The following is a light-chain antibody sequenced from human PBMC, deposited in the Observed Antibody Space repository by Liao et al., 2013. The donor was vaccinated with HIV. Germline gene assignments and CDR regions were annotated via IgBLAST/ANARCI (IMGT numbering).Light chain of an antibody. Sequence: SYELTQPPSVSVSPGQTASITCSGDKLGDEYASWYQQKPGQSPVLVIYQDTRRPSGIPVRFSGSNSGNTATLTISGTQAMDEADYYCQAWDSSIYVVFGGGTKLTVL. CDR2: QDT. J-gene: IGLJ2*01. V-gene: IGLV3-1*01. CDR1: KLGDEY. CDR3: QAWDSSIYVV.